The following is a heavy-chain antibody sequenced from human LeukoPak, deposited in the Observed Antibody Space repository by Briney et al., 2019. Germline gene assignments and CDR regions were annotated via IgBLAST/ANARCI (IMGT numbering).Heavy chain of an antibody. CDR2: IYYSGST. CDR3: ARENDGQYYFDY. D-gene: IGHD2-8*01. V-gene: IGHV4-38-2*02. Sequence: SETLSLTCTVSGYSISSGYYWGWIRPPPGKGREWIGSIYYSGSTYYNPSLKSRVAISVDTSKNQFSLKLSSVTAADTAVYFCARENDGQYYFDYWGQGTLVTVSS. J-gene: IGHJ4*02. CDR1: GYSISSGYY.